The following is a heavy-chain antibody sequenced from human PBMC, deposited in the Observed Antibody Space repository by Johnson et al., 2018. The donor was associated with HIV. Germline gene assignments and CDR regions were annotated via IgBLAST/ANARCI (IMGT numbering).Heavy chain of an antibody. J-gene: IGHJ3*02. CDR2: ISFAGVKK. V-gene: IGHV3-30*02. CDR1: GFTFSSYG. Sequence: QVQLVESGGGVVQPGGSLRLSCAASGFTFSSYGMAWVRQAPGKGLEWVTVISFAGVKKYYADSVKGRFTISSDNSKGTLYLQMDGLRPEDTALYYCAKDSRYSYGPDAFDIWGQGTMVIVSS. D-gene: IGHD5-18*01. CDR3: AKDSRYSYGPDAFDI.